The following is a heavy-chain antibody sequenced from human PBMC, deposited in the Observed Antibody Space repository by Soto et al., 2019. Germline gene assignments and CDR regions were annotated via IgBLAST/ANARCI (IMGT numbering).Heavy chain of an antibody. Sequence: GGPLRLSYAGSGFTFSSYSMNWVRQAPGKGLEWVSSISSGSSDKYYADSVKGRFTISRDNAKNSLYLQMNSLRAEDTAVYDCARGGSGWFDPWGQGILVTVS. V-gene: IGHV3-21*01. CDR2: ISSGSSDK. CDR3: ARGGSGWFDP. D-gene: IGHD3-16*01. CDR1: GFTFSSYS. J-gene: IGHJ5*02.